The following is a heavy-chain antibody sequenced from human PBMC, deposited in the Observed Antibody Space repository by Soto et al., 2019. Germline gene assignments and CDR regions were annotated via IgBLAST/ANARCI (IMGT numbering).Heavy chain of an antibody. CDR3: ARVVMTTVPAAFDYGLDV. J-gene: IGHJ6*02. Sequence: QVQLVQSGAEVRKPGSSVTVSCKASGGTFSTYGITWVRQAPGQGLEWMGNIIPLIGTANYAQRFRGRVTITADESTTTAYMELTSLRPEDTAVYYCARVVMTTVPAAFDYGLDVWGQGTTVTV. D-gene: IGHD4-4*01. CDR2: IIPLIGTA. CDR1: GGTFSTYG. V-gene: IGHV1-69*18.